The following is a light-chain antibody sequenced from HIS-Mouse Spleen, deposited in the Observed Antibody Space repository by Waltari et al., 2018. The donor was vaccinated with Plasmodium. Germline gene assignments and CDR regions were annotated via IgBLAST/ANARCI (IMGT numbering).Light chain of an antibody. CDR1: VLAKKY. CDR2: KES. CDR3: YSAADNNRV. Sequence: SYELTQPSSVSVSPGQTARITCSGAVLAKKYARWFQQQPGQAPVLVIYKESDRPSGMPGRFSGSSSGTTVTLTISGAQVEDEADYYCYSAADNNRVFGGGTKLTVL. V-gene: IGLV3-27*01. J-gene: IGLJ3*02.